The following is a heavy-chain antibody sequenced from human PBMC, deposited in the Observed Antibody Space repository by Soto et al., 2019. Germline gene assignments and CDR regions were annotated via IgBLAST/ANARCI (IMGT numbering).Heavy chain of an antibody. V-gene: IGHV4-34*01. CDR2: ISPSGTT. Sequence: QVQLQQWGAGLLKPSETLSLTCAVYGGSFSGYYWTWFRQPPGKGLEWIGEISPSGTTKYIPSLTSGVTISADTSKNQFSLKVTSVTAADTAVYYCVTSLWFGTQPEIWGQGALVTVSS. CDR3: VTSLWFGTQPEI. CDR1: GGSFSGYY. J-gene: IGHJ4*02. D-gene: IGHD3-10*01.